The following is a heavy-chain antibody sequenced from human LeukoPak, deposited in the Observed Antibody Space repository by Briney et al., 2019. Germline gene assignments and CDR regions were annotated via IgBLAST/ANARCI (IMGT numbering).Heavy chain of an antibody. Sequence: SVKVSCMASGGTFSSYAISWVRQAPGQGLEWMGGIIPIFGTANYAQQFQGRVTITTDESTSTAYMELSSLRSEDTAVYYCASGYSYGYAAWGQGTLVTVSS. CDR3: ASGYSYGYAA. CDR2: IIPIFGTA. J-gene: IGHJ5*02. V-gene: IGHV1-69*05. D-gene: IGHD5-18*01. CDR1: GGTFSSYA.